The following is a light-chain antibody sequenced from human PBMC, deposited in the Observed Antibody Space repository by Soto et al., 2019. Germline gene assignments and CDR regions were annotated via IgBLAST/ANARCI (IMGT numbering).Light chain of an antibody. CDR3: QQYNHWWT. CDR2: GAS. J-gene: IGKJ1*01. CDR1: QSVSTN. V-gene: IGKV3-15*01. Sequence: EIVITQSPATLSVSPGGRATLSCRASQSVSTNLVWYQQKPGQAPRLLIYGASTRATGVPGRFSGTGSGTEFTLTISSLQSEDSAVYYCQQYNHWWTFGQGTKV.